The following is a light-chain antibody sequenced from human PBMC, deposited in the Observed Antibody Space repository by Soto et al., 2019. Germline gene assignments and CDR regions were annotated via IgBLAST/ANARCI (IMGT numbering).Light chain of an antibody. CDR3: QQYNNWPLFT. V-gene: IGKV3-15*01. J-gene: IGKJ3*01. CDR2: GAS. Sequence: EIVMTQSPATLSVSPGERATLSCRASQSVSSNLAWYQQKPGQAPRLLIYGASTRANGIPARFSGSGSGTEFTLTISSLQSEDFAVYYWQQYNNWPLFTFGPGTKVDIK. CDR1: QSVSSN.